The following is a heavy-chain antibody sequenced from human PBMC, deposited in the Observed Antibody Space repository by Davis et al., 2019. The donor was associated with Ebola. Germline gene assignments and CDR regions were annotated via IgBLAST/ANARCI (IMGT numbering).Heavy chain of an antibody. Sequence: AASVKVSCKASGYTFTSYDINWVRQATGQGLEWMGWMNPNSGNTGYAQKFQGIVTMTRNTSISTAYMELSSLRSEDTAVYYCASGYCSGGSCYNYYYGMDVWGKGTTVTVSS. J-gene: IGHJ6*04. CDR3: ASGYCSGGSCYNYYYGMDV. CDR2: MNPNSGNT. D-gene: IGHD2-15*01. CDR1: GYTFTSYD. V-gene: IGHV1-8*01.